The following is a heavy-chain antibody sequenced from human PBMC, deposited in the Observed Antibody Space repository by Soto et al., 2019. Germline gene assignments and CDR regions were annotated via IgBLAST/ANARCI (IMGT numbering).Heavy chain of an antibody. CDR3: AKEERYSSGWYSRYCYYYYGMDV. CDR1: RFTFSSYG. J-gene: IGHJ6*02. CDR2: ISYDGSNK. Sequence: WGTLRLSCAASRFTFSSYGMHWIRKAPGKGLEWVAVISYDGSNKYYADSVKGRFTISRDNSKNTLYLQMNSLRAEDTAVYYCAKEERYSSGWYSRYCYYYYGMDVWGQGTTVTVSS. D-gene: IGHD6-19*01. V-gene: IGHV3-30*18.